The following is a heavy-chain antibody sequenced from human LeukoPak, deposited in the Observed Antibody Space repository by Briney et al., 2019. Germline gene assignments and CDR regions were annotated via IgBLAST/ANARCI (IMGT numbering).Heavy chain of an antibody. V-gene: IGHV3-30*04. CDR3: ARATNYYYYYMDV. D-gene: IGHD1-1*01. Sequence: GRSLRLSCAASGFTFSSYAMHWVRQAPGKGLEWVAVISYDGAITIYTDSAKGRFTISRYSSKNTLYLQMNSLRTEDTAVYYCARATNYYYYYMDVWGKGTTVTVSS. CDR2: ISYDGAIT. J-gene: IGHJ6*03. CDR1: GFTFSSYA.